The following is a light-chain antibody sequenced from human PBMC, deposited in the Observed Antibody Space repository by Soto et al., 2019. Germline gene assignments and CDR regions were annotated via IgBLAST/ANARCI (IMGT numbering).Light chain of an antibody. V-gene: IGKV3-15*01. Sequence: DIVMTQSPATLSVSPGERATLSCRASQTIGSNLAWYQQKPGQTPRLLIFNASTRAAGIPTRFSGSGSGPDFTLTINSLQSEDSAVYYCQQYDVWWTFGQGTKVNI. J-gene: IGKJ1*01. CDR3: QQYDVWWT. CDR1: QTIGSN. CDR2: NAS.